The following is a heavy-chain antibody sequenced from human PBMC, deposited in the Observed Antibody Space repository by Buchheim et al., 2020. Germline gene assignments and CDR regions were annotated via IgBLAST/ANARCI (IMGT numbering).Heavy chain of an antibody. Sequence: EVQVLESGGGLVQPGGSLRLSCTTSGFTFSSYAMSWARRAPGKGLEWVSSISGSGGTTYYADSVKGRFTISRDNSKNTLYLQMNSLRAEDTAVYYCAKADFGVVLVYYGMDVWGQGTT. CDR3: AKADFGVVLVYYGMDV. CDR1: GFTFSSYA. D-gene: IGHD3-3*01. V-gene: IGHV3-23*01. J-gene: IGHJ6*02. CDR2: ISGSGGTT.